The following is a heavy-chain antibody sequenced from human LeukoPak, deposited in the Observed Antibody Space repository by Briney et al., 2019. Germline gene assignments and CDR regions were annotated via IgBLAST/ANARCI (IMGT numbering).Heavy chain of an antibody. CDR2: ITSSSTYI. V-gene: IGHV3-21*01. J-gene: IGHJ4*02. CDR3: AGGSGSSAWLIDY. Sequence: GGSLRLSCAASGFSFSSHSMNWVRRAPGEGLEWVSIITSSSTYIDYADSVRGRFTISRDDAKNSLFLQMNSLRAEDTALYYCAGGSGSSAWLIDYWGQGALVTVSS. CDR1: GFSFSSHS. D-gene: IGHD1-26*01.